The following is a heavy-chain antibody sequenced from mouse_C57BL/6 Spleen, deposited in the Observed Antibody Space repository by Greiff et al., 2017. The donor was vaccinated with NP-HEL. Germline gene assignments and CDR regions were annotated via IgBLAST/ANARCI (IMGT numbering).Heavy chain of an antibody. CDR2: IYPSDSET. CDR1: GYTFTSYW. J-gene: IGHJ4*01. Sequence: QVQLQQPGAELVRPGSSVKLSCKASGYTFTSYWMDWVKQRPGQGLEWIGNIYPSDSETHYNQKFKDKATLTVDKSSSTAYMQLSSLTSEDSAVYYCTRYVRDYYAMDYWGRGTSVTVSS. CDR3: TRYVRDYYAMDY. V-gene: IGHV1-61*01.